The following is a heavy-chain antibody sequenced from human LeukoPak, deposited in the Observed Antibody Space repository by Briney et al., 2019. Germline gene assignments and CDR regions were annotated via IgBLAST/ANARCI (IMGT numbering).Heavy chain of an antibody. D-gene: IGHD3-22*01. V-gene: IGHV3-48*03. CDR3: ARAPYSYDSNGYFQH. Sequence: PGGSLRLSCAASGFTFSSYEMNWVRQAPGKGLEWVSDISSSGYTIHYADSVKGRFTISRDNTKNSLYLQMNSLRAEDTAVYFCARAPYSYDSNGYFQHWGQGTLVTVSS. J-gene: IGHJ1*01. CDR1: GFTFSSYE. CDR2: ISSSGYTI.